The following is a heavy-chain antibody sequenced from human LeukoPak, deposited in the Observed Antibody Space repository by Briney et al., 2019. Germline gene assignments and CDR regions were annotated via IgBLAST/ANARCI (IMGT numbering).Heavy chain of an antibody. CDR3: ARASNDYGDYQYFQH. V-gene: IGHV1-69*06. J-gene: IGHJ1*01. D-gene: IGHD4-17*01. Sequence: GSSVKASCKASGGTFSSYAISWVRQAPGQGLEWMGGIIPIFGTANYAQKFQGRVTITADKSTSTAYMELSSLRSEDTAVYYCARASNDYGDYQYFQHWGQGTLVTVSS. CDR2: IIPIFGTA. CDR1: GGTFSSYA.